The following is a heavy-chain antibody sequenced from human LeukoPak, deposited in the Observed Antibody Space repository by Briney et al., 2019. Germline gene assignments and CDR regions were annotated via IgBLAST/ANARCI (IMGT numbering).Heavy chain of an antibody. CDR1: GFTFSSYS. D-gene: IGHD2-8*02. J-gene: IGHJ4*02. Sequence: GGSLRLSCAASGFTFSSYSMNWVRQAPGKGLEWVSYISSSSTIHYADSVRGRFTISRDNSKSTLSLQMNSLRAEDTAIYYCATYRQVLLPFESWGQGTLVTVSS. CDR3: ATYRQVLLPFES. CDR2: ISSSSTI. V-gene: IGHV3-48*01.